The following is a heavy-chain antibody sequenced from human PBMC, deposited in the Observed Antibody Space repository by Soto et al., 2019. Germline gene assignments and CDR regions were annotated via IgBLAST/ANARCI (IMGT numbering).Heavy chain of an antibody. J-gene: IGHJ4*02. D-gene: IGHD2-2*01. CDR2: IRSKANSYAT. V-gene: IGHV3-73*01. CDR3: HIVVAPAAMSNDY. CDR1: GFTFSGSA. Sequence: PGGSLRLSCAASGFTFSGSAMHWVRQASGKGLEWVGRIRSKANSYATAYAASVKGRFTISRDDSKNTAYLQMNSLKTEDTAVYYCHIVVAPAAMSNDYWGQGTLVTVSS.